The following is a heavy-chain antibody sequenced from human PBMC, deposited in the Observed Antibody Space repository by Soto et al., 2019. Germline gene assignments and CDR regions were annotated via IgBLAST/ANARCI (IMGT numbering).Heavy chain of an antibody. V-gene: IGHV3-30-3*01. D-gene: IGHD3-22*01. Sequence: GGSLRLSCAASGFTFSSYAMHWVRQAPGKGLEWVAVISYDGSNKYYADSVKGRFTISRDNSKNTLYLQMNSLRAEDTAVYYCASLITYYYDSSGLQHWGQGTLVTVSS. CDR1: GFTFSSYA. CDR3: ASLITYYYDSSGLQH. CDR2: ISYDGSNK. J-gene: IGHJ1*01.